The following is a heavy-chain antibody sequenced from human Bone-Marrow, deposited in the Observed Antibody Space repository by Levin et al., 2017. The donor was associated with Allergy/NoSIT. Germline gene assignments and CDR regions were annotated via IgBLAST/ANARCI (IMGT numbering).Heavy chain of an antibody. CDR2: ISGNRDTT. V-gene: IGHV3-23*01. CDR1: GFIFNIYA. Sequence: GASVKVSCSASGFIFNIYAMNWVRQAPGKGLEWVSTISGNRDTTFYADSVRGRFTISRDNSKNTLYLQMDSLRAEDTAVYFCARTYCSGGSCYPHHAFDVWGQGTVVTVSS. CDR3: ARTYCSGGSCYPHHAFDV. J-gene: IGHJ3*01. D-gene: IGHD2-15*01.